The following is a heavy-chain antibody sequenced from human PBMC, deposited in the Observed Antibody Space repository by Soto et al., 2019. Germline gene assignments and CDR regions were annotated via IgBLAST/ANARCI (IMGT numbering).Heavy chain of an antibody. CDR1: GDSVSINSAG. D-gene: IGHD3-10*01. Sequence: SQTLSLTCAIAGDSVSINSAGLNWIRQSPSRGLEWLGRTYYKSKWNNDYALSVKSRITINPDTSKNQFSLHLYSVTPEDTAVYYCTGITWFRGMDVWGQGTPVTVSS. J-gene: IGHJ6*02. CDR3: TGITWFRGMDV. CDR2: TYYKSKWNN. V-gene: IGHV6-1*01.